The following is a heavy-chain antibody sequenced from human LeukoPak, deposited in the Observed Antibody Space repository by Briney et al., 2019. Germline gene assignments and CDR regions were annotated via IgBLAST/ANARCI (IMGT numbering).Heavy chain of an antibody. D-gene: IGHD2-15*01. V-gene: IGHV1-18*01. CDR3: ARGDLLAVVPYW. CDR2: ISTYNGNT. Sequence: ASVKVSCKASGYTFTNYGISWVRQAPGQGLEWMGWISTYNGNTNYAQSLQGRVTMTTDTSTGTAYMELRSLRSEDTAVYYCARGDLLAVVPYWGGQGTLVTVSS. CDR1: GYTFTNYG. J-gene: IGHJ4*02.